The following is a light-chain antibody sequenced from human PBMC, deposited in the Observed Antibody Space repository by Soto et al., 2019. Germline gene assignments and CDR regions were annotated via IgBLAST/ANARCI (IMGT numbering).Light chain of an antibody. J-gene: IGKJ3*01. CDR1: QSISSS. V-gene: IGKV1-39*01. CDR3: QQCYSTPFT. CDR2: AAS. Sequence: DIQMTQSPSSLPASVGDRVTITCRASQSISSSLNWYRQKPGKAPELLIYAASSLQSGVPSRFSGGGSGTDFTLTISSLQPEDFATYCCQQCYSTPFTFGPGTRVDIK.